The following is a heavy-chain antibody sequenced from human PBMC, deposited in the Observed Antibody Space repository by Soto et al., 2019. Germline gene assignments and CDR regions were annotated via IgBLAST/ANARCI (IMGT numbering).Heavy chain of an antibody. V-gene: IGHV4-59*08. J-gene: IGHJ6*03. CDR3: ARLDYYYMDV. CDR2: IYYSGST. CDR1: GGSISSYY. Sequence: PSETLSLTCTVSGGSISSYYWSWIRQPPGKGLEWIGYIYYSGSTNYNPTLKSRVTISVDTSKNQFSLKLSSVTAADTAVYYCARLDYYYMDVWGKGTTVTVSS.